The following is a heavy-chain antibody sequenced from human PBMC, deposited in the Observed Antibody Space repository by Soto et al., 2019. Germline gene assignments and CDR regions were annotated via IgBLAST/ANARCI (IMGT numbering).Heavy chain of an antibody. V-gene: IGHV1-69*13. J-gene: IGHJ5*02. CDR1: GGTFSSYS. CDR2: IIPIFGTA. D-gene: IGHD6-6*01. Sequence: SVNVSFKASGGTFSSYSISWVRPAPGQGLELMGGIIPIFGTANYAQKFQGRVTITADESTSTAYMELSSLRSEDTAVYDCARDLGQLGPLWFDPWGQGTLITVSS. CDR3: ARDLGQLGPLWFDP.